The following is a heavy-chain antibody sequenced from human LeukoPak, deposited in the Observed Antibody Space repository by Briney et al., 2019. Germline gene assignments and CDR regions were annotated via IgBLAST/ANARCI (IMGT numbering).Heavy chain of an antibody. D-gene: IGHD3-16*01. J-gene: IGHJ4*02. Sequence: GGSLRPSCAASGFTFSSYWMSWVRQAPGKGLEWVANINQGGNVKYYVDSVKGRFTISKDNAKNSLYLQMNSLRADDTAVYYCARAKFGDFDYWGQGALVTVSS. V-gene: IGHV3-7*05. CDR3: ARAKFGDFDY. CDR1: GFTFSSYW. CDR2: INQGGNVK.